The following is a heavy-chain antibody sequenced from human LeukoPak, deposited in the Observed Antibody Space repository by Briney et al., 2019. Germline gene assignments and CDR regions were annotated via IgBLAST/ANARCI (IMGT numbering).Heavy chain of an antibody. V-gene: IGHV1-69*05. Sequence: GASVKVSCKASGGTFSSYAISWVRQAPGQGLEWMGGIIPIFGTANYAQKFQGRVTITTDESTSTAYMELSSLRSEDTAVYYCARGVSPYDFWSGQYYYYYMDVWGKGTTVTASS. D-gene: IGHD3-3*01. J-gene: IGHJ6*03. CDR1: GGTFSSYA. CDR3: ARGVSPYDFWSGQYYYYYMDV. CDR2: IIPIFGTA.